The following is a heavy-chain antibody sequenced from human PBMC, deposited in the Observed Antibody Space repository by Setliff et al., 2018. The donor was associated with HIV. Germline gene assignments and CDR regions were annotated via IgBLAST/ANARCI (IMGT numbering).Heavy chain of an antibody. CDR1: GYSFSSYW. CDR2: IHPGDSDT. Sequence: GESLEISCQGSGYSFSSYWIGWVRQMPGKGLEWMGIIHPGDSDTRYSPSFQGQVIISADKSINTAYLQWNSLKASDTAMYYCARITYYYDSSAYLLYDAFDIWGQGTMVTVSS. D-gene: IGHD3-22*01. CDR3: ARITYYYDSSAYLLYDAFDI. J-gene: IGHJ3*02. V-gene: IGHV5-51*01.